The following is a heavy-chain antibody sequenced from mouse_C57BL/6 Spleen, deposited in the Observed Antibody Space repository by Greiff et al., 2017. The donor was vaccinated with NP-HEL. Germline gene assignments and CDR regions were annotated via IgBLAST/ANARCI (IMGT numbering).Heavy chain of an antibody. D-gene: IGHD2-1*01. CDR3: AREGLYGNYPYYYAMDY. CDR2: INPNYGTT. V-gene: IGHV1-39*01. J-gene: IGHJ4*01. CDR1: GYSFTDYN. Sequence: EVQLQQSGPELVKPGASVKISCKASGYSFTDYNMNWVKQSNGKSLEWIGVINPNYGTTSYNQKFKGKATLTVDQSSSTAYMQLNSLTSEDSAVYYCAREGLYGNYPYYYAMDYWGQGTSVTVSS.